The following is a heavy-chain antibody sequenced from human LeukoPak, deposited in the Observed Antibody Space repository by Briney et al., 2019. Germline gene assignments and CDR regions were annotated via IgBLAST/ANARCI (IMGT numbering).Heavy chain of an antibody. J-gene: IGHJ4*02. V-gene: IGHV3-33*01. CDR3: ARGLLYCSSTSCYVDY. CDR2: IWYDGSNK. Sequence: GGSLRLSCAASGFTFSSYGMHWVRQAPGKGLEWVAVIWYDGSNKYYADSVKGRFTISRDNSKNTLYLQMNSLRAEDTAVYYCARGLLYCSSTSCYVDYWGQGTLVTVSS. CDR1: GFTFSSYG. D-gene: IGHD2-2*01.